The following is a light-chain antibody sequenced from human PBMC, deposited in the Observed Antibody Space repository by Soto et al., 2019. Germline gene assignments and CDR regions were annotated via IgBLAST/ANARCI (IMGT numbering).Light chain of an antibody. J-gene: IGLJ2*01. V-gene: IGLV2-8*01. CDR2: EVT. CDR1: SSDVGGYNY. CDR3: SSYASSNNFYFV. Sequence: QSVLTQPPSASGSPGQSVTISCTGTSSDVGGYNYVSWYQQYPGRAPKLMIYEVTKWPSGVPDRFSGSEYGHTDSLTVSGLQAEDEADYYCSSYASSNNFYFVFGGGTKLTVL.